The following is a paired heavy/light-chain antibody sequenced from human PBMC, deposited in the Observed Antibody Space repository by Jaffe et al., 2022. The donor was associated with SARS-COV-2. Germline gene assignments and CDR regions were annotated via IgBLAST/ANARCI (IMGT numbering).Light chain of an antibody. J-gene: IGLJ1*01. CDR3: SSYTTSSSYV. CDR1: SSDIGNYNR. CDR2: DVS. V-gene: IGLV2-18*02. Sequence: QSALTQPPSVSGSPGQSVTISCTGTSSDIGNYNRVSWYRQPPGTAPKLMIYDVSNRPSGVPDRFSGSKSGNTASLTISGLQAEDEADYYCSSYTTSSSYVFGTGTKVTVL.
Heavy chain of an antibody. D-gene: IGHD6-13*01. CDR3: ARDPAALDAFDI. Sequence: QVQLQESGPGLVKPSQTLSLTCTVSGDSISSGRSYWTWIRQPAGKGLEWMGRIYTSGTTNYNPSLKSRVTISADTSKSQFSLKLSSVSAADTAVYYCARDPAALDAFDIWGQGTVVTVPS. J-gene: IGHJ3*02. CDR1: GDSISSGRSY. CDR2: IYTSGTT. V-gene: IGHV4-61*02.